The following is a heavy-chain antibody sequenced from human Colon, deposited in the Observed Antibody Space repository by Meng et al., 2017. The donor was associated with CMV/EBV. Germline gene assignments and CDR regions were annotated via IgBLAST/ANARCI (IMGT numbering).Heavy chain of an antibody. CDR2: VYYTGST. V-gene: IGHV4-61*08. J-gene: IGHJ4*02. CDR3: ARGKTMYGVTYYFDS. D-gene: IGHD2-21*02. Sequence: GAVKSGGDYWGWIRQPPVKGLEWIGHVYYTGSTNYNPSLRGRVTMSMDTSKNQFSLMLNSVTAADTAVYYCARGKTMYGVTYYFDSWGLGTLVTVSS. CDR1: GAVKSGGDY.